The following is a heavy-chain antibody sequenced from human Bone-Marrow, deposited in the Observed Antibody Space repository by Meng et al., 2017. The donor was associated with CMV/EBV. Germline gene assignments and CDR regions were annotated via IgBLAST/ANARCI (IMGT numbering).Heavy chain of an antibody. D-gene: IGHD3-3*01. CDR3: SRDNHGPGLRFLEWLFDS. CDR2: IKQDGSEK. V-gene: IGHV3-7*01. Sequence: GESLKISCAASGFTFSNYWMNWVRQAPGKGLEWVANIKQDGSEKYYVDSVKGRFTISRDNAKNSLYLQMNSLRAEDTAMYYCSRDNHGPGLRFLEWLFDSWGQGTLVTGSS. CDR1: GFTFSNYW. J-gene: IGHJ4*02.